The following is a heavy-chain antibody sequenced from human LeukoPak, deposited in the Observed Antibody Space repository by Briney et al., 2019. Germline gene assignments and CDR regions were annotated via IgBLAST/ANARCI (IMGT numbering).Heavy chain of an antibody. Sequence: SETLSLTCTVSGGSISGYLWSWIRQPAGKGLEWVGRTFDSGSTSYNPSLESRVTMSVDTPKNQFSLRLSSVTAADTAVYFCVREIPHYGIDYWGQGTLVTVSS. J-gene: IGHJ4*02. V-gene: IGHV4-4*07. D-gene: IGHD3-10*01. CDR1: GGSISGYL. CDR2: TFDSGST. CDR3: VREIPHYGIDY.